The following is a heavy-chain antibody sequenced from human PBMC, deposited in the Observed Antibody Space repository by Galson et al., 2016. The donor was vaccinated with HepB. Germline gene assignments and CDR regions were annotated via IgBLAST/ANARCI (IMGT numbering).Heavy chain of an antibody. CDR3: ATYYDFSRGSYSDY. J-gene: IGHJ4*02. D-gene: IGHD3-3*01. CDR1: GFTFSTYG. V-gene: IGHV3-23*01. CDR2: IGASGGGT. Sequence: SLRLSCAASGFTFSTYGMHWVRQAPGKGLEWVSGIGASGGGTYYADSVKGRFTISGDNSKNTLFLQMNSLRAEDTAVYYCATYYDFSRGSYSDYWGQGTLVTVSS.